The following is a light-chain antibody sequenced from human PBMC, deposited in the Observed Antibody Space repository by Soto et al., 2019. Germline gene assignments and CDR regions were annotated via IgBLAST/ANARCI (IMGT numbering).Light chain of an antibody. J-gene: IGKJ4*01. CDR1: QSIGST. CDR3: QHYKTWPLS. Sequence: EIVLPQSPATLSVSPGERATLSCRASQSIGSTLAWYQQKPGQTHRLLIYDASTRATGIPARFSGIGSGAEFTLIISSLQSEEFAVYYCQHYKTWPLSVGGGNKVDIK. V-gene: IGKV3-15*01. CDR2: DAS.